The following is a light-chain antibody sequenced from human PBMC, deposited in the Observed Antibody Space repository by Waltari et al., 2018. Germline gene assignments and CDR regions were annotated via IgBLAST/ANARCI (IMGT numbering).Light chain of an antibody. CDR2: GAS. CDR3: QQYDEWWT. J-gene: IGKJ1*01. V-gene: IGKV3-15*01. Sequence: EIVMTQSPATLSVSPGERATLSCRASQSVSSKVAWYQRKPGQGPRLLIYGASTSATGIPARFSGSGSGTEFTLTISNMQSEDFAVYYCQQYDEWWTFGQGTKVEIK. CDR1: QSVSSK.